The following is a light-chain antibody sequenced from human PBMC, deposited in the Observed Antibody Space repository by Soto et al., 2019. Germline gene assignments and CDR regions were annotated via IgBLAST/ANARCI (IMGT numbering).Light chain of an antibody. CDR1: QSVSNN. CDR2: YAS. V-gene: IGKV3-15*01. J-gene: IGKJ5*01. Sequence: EIMMTQSLATLSVSPGESATLSCRASQSVSNNLAWYQHKPGQAPRLLIYYASTRATGIPARFSGSGSGTEFTLTISSLQSEDFALYYCQQYNDWPPITFGQGTRLEIK. CDR3: QQYNDWPPIT.